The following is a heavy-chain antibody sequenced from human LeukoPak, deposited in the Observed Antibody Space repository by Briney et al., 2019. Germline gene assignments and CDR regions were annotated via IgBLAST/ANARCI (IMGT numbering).Heavy chain of an antibody. CDR2: ISGSGGST. CDR3: AKDIVGADYYYYGMDV. D-gene: IGHD1-26*01. J-gene: IGHJ6*02. CDR1: GFTFSSYA. Sequence: GGSLRLSCAASGFTFSSYAMSWVRQAPGKGLEWVSAISGSGGSTYYADSVKGRFTISRDNSKNTLYLQINSLRAEDTAVYYCAKDIVGADYYYYGMDVWGQGTTVTVSS. V-gene: IGHV3-23*01.